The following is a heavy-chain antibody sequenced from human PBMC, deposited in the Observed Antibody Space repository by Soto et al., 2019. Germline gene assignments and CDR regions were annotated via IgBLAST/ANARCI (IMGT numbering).Heavy chain of an antibody. Sequence: GASVKLSCKASGGTFSSYAISWVRQAPGQGLEWMGGIIPIFGTANYAQKFQGRVTITADESTSTAYMELSSLRSEDTAVYYCARAHDILTGYYPPGYYYGMDVWGQGTTVTVSS. CDR2: IIPIFGTA. V-gene: IGHV1-69*13. CDR1: GGTFSSYA. D-gene: IGHD3-9*01. J-gene: IGHJ6*02. CDR3: ARAHDILTGYYPPGYYYGMDV.